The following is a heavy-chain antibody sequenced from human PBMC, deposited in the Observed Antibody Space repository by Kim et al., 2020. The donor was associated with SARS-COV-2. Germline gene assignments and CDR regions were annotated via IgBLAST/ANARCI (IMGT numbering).Heavy chain of an antibody. D-gene: IGHD5-12*01. J-gene: IGHJ3*02. V-gene: IGHV3-21*01. CDR2: IRSGSSYM. CDR1: RFTFSTYT. CDR3: AKATLAELDAFDI. Sequence: GGSLRLSCAASRFTFSTYTMNWVRQAPGKGLEWVASIRSGSSYMYYADSVKGRLTISRDNAKNSLYLQMNSLRAEDTAVYYCAKATLAELDAFDIWGQGTMVTVSS.